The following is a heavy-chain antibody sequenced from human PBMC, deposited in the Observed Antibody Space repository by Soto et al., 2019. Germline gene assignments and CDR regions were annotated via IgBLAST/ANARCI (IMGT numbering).Heavy chain of an antibody. CDR3: ARAGFSYGHLLF. CDR2: VFYSGAT. J-gene: IGHJ4*02. V-gene: IGHV4-30-4*01. D-gene: IGHD3-10*01. Sequence: KPAETLSLTCNVSGGPIKTGDYYGNGIRQPPGKGLEWIGYVFYSGATNYSPSLKSRAAISMDTSKNQFPLSLTSVTAADTAVYYCARAGFSYGHLLFWGQGIRVTVSS. CDR1: GGPIKTGDYY.